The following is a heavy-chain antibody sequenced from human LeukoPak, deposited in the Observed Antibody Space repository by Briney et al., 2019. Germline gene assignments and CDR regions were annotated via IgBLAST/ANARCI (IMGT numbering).Heavy chain of an antibody. V-gene: IGHV4-4*07. CDR1: GGSISSYY. CDR2: IYTSGST. J-gene: IGHJ5*02. CDR3: ARAQADYYGSGSLYWFDP. D-gene: IGHD3-10*01. Sequence: SKTLSLTCTVSGGSISSYYWSWIRQPAGKGLEWIGRIYTSGSTNYNPSLKSRVTISVDTSKNQSSLKLSSVTAADTAVYYCARAQADYYGSGSLYWFDPWGQGTLVTVSS.